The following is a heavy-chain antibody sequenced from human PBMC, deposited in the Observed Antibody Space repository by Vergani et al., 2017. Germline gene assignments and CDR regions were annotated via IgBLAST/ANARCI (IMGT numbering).Heavy chain of an antibody. CDR1: GGTFSSYT. CDR2: IIPILGIA. Sequence: QVQLVQSGAEVKKPGSSVKVSCKASGGTFSSYTISWVRQAPGQGLEWMGRIIPILGIANYAQKFQGRVTITADKSTSTAYMELSSLRSEDTAVYYCARDHYDSGGYYYWGQGTLVTVSS. D-gene: IGHD3-22*01. J-gene: IGHJ4*02. CDR3: ARDHYDSGGYYY. V-gene: IGHV1-69*08.